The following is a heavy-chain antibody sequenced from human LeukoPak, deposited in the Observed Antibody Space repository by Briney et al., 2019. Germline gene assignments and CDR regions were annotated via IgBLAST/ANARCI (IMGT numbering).Heavy chain of an antibody. CDR3: ARDTGITYYYYYYMDV. CDR2: TYYRSKWYN. CDR1: GDSVSSNSAA. V-gene: IGHV6-1*01. Sequence: SQTLSLTCAISGDSVSSNSAAWNWIRQSPSRGLEWLGRTYYRSKWYNDYAVSVKSRITINPDTSKNQFSLQPNSVTPEDTAVYYCARDTGITYYYYYYMDVWGKGTTVTVSS. D-gene: IGHD1-14*01. J-gene: IGHJ6*03.